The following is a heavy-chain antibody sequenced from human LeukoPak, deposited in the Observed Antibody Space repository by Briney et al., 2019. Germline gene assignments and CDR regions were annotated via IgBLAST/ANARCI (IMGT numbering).Heavy chain of an antibody. Sequence: SETLSLTCTVSGGSISSYYWSWIRQPPGKGLEWIGYIYYSGSTNYNPSLKSRVTISVDTSKNQFSLKLSSVTAADTAVYYCARPTGYDAFDIWGQGTMVTVSS. CDR1: GGSISSYY. J-gene: IGHJ3*02. V-gene: IGHV4-59*08. CDR2: IYYSGST. D-gene: IGHD1-1*01. CDR3: ARPTGYDAFDI.